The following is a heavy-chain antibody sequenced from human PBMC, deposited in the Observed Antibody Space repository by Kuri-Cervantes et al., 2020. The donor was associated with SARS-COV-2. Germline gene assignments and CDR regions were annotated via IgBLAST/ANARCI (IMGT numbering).Heavy chain of an antibody. CDR2: IYPYGSDT. D-gene: IGHD1/OR15-1a*01. V-gene: IGHV5-51*01. J-gene: IGHJ4*02. CDR3: ARLKQVALDPFDS. Sequence: GESLKISCQASGYRFTGYWIGWVRQMPGKALEWMGLIYPYGSDTRYNPSFQGHITISIDKSISTAFLQWSSLEASDTATYYCARLKQVALDPFDSWGQGTLVTVSS. CDR1: GYRFTGYW.